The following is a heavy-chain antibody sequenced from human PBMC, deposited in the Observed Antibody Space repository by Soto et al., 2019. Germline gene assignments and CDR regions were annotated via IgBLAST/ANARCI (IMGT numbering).Heavy chain of an antibody. CDR1: GLSFSNYA. CDR3: ARGAGVAMITFGGGHFDY. D-gene: IGHD3-16*01. J-gene: IGHJ4*02. V-gene: IGHV3-30-3*01. CDR2: ISFDGGNA. Sequence: GGSLRLSCTASGLSFSNYAMHWVRQATGKGLERVAVISFDGGNAYLADSVKGRFTSSRDNSKNTLYLQMTSLRVEDTALYYCARGAGVAMITFGGGHFDYWGQGTLGTVSS.